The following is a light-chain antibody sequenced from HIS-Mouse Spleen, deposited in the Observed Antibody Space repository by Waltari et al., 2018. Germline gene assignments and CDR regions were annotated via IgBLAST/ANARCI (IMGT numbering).Light chain of an antibody. J-gene: IGLJ2*01. CDR3: SSYAGSNNVV. V-gene: IGLV2-8*01. CDR1: TSYVGGYNY. Sequence: SALTQPPSASGSPGQSVPISCTGTTSYVGGYNYVSWYQQHPGKAPKLVIYEVSKRPSGVPDRFAGSKSGNTASLTVSGLQAEDEADYYCSSYAGSNNVVFGGGTKLTVL. CDR2: EVS.